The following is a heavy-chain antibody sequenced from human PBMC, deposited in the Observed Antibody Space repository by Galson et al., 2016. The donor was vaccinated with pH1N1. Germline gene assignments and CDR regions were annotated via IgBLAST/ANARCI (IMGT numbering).Heavy chain of an antibody. J-gene: IGHJ4*02. Sequence: QSGAEVKKPGESLKISCQGSGYNFITYWIAWVRQTPGKGLEWMGGIFPGDSETRYSPSFQGHVTISADKSTNTAYLQWTSLKASDTAIYYCARHNRSSFYGDTLAYWGQGTLVTVSS. CDR2: IFPGDSET. CDR1: GYNFITYW. V-gene: IGHV5-51*01. D-gene: IGHD4-17*01. CDR3: ARHNRSSFYGDTLAY.